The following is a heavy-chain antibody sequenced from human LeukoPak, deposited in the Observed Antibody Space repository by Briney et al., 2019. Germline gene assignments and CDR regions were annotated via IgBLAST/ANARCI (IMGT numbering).Heavy chain of an antibody. CDR1: GGSISSSSYY. CDR2: IYYSGSA. CDR3: ARGERPGPGY. Sequence: PSGTLSLTCTVSGGSISSSSYYWGWIRQPPGKGLEWIGSIYYSGSAYYNPSLKSRVTISVDTSKNQFSLKLSSVTAADTAVYYCARGERPGPGYWGQGTLVTVPS. D-gene: IGHD6-25*01. J-gene: IGHJ4*02. V-gene: IGHV4-39*07.